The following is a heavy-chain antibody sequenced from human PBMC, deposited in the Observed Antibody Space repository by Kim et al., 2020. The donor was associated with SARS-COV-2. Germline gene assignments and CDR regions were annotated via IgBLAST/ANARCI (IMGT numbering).Heavy chain of an antibody. CDR2: INTNTGNP. Sequence: ASVKVSCKASGYTFTSYAMNWVRQAPGKGLEWMGWINTNTGNPTYAQGFTGRFVFSLDTSVSTAYLQISSLKAEDTAVYYCATDRGYYDSSGYYATPFDYWGQGTLVTVSS. V-gene: IGHV7-4-1*02. D-gene: IGHD3-22*01. J-gene: IGHJ4*02. CDR1: GYTFTSYA. CDR3: ATDRGYYDSSGYYATPFDY.